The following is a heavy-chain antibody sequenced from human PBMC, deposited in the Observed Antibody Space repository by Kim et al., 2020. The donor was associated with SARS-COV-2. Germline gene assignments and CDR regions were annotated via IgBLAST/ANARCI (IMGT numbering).Heavy chain of an antibody. V-gene: IGHV3-23*01. Sequence: YVKGRFLTLRDISKNTLYLQMSSLRAEDTAVYYCAKSVGEYYSYCGMDVWGQGTTVTVSS. D-gene: IGHD3-10*01. CDR3: AKSVGEYYSYCGMDV. J-gene: IGHJ6*02.